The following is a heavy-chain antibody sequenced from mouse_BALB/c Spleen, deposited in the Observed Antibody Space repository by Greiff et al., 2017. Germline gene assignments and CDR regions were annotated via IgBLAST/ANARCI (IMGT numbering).Heavy chain of an antibody. CDR3: ARSSNSAWFAY. V-gene: IGHV1-54*01. Sequence: VQLQESGAELVRPGTSVKVSCKASGYAFTNYLIEWVKQRPGQGLEWIGVINPGSGGTNYNEKFKGKATLTADKSSSTAYMQLSSLTSDDSAVYFCARSSNSAWFAYWGQGTLVTVSA. J-gene: IGHJ3*01. CDR2: INPGSGGT. D-gene: IGHD2-5*01. CDR1: GYAFTNYL.